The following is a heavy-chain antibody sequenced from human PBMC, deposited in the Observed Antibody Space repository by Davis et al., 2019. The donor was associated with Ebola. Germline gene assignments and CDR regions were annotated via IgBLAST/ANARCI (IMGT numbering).Heavy chain of an antibody. J-gene: IGHJ6*02. CDR3: ARDQVAYYDILTGEDGMDV. CDR1: GFTFNSYW. Sequence: GESLKISCSASGFTFNSYWIHWVRQAPGKGLVWVSRINPVGSTTNYADSVKGRFTISRDNSKNTLYLQMNSLRAEDTAVYYCARDQVAYYDILTGEDGMDVWGQGTTVTVSS. D-gene: IGHD3-9*01. V-gene: IGHV3-74*01. CDR2: INPVGSTT.